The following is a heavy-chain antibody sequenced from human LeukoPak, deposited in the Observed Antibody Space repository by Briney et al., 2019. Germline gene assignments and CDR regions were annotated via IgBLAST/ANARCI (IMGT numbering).Heavy chain of an antibody. CDR3: ARGAYYYED. CDR1: GFTFSSLA. Sequence: PGGSLRLSCTGSGFTFSSLALHWVRQAPGKRLEWVAVVSADGSNKIYADSVKGRFAISRDNSKNTVYLQMNSLRAEDTAVYYCARGAYYYEDWGQGTLVTVSS. D-gene: IGHD3-22*01. V-gene: IGHV3-30*09. CDR2: VSADGSNK. J-gene: IGHJ4*02.